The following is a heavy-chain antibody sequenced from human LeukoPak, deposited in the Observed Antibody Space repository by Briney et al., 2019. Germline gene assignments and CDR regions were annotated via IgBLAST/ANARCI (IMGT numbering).Heavy chain of an antibody. V-gene: IGHV1-18*01. J-gene: IGHJ4*02. D-gene: IGHD5-18*01. CDR1: GYKFSSYG. Sequence: ASVKVSCKASGYKFSSYGISWVRQAPGQGLEWMGWISAYNGNTNYAQNFQGRVTMTTDTSTSTAYMGLRGLRSDDTAVYYCARAGAYIYGFDYWGQGTLVTVSS. CDR3: ARAGAYIYGFDY. CDR2: ISAYNGNT.